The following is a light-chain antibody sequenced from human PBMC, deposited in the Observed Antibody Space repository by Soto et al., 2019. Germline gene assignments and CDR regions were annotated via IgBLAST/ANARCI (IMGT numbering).Light chain of an antibody. CDR3: NSYSGSTTAKV. V-gene: IGLV2-14*01. CDR1: SSDVGGYNY. Sequence: QSALTQPASVSGSPGQSITISCTGTSSDVGGYNYVSWYQQHPGKAPKVIIYNVSDRPSGVSDRFSGSRSGNTASLTISGLQAEDGAHYYCNSYSGSTTAKVFGTGTKLTVL. CDR2: NVS. J-gene: IGLJ1*01.